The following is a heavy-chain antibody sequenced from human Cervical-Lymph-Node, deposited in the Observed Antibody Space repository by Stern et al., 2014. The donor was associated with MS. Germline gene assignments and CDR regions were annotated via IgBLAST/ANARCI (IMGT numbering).Heavy chain of an antibody. D-gene: IGHD2-2*01. CDR3: ARGTRVVVVPGAPRAWFDP. CDR2: INPSDVRT. J-gene: IGHJ5*02. V-gene: IGHV1-46*01. Sequence: QVQLVQSGAEVKTPGASVNVSCEASGYTLTSYYIHWVRQAPGQGLEWMGIINPSDVRTSYAQKFQGRVTMTRDTSTSTVYMEMNSLRSEDTALYYCARGTRVVVVPGAPRAWFDPWGQGTLVTVSS. CDR1: GYTLTSYY.